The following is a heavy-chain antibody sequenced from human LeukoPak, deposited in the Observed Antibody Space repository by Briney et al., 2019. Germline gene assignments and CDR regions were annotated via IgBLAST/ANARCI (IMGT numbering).Heavy chain of an antibody. V-gene: IGHV3-23*01. CDR2: ITGSGTT. CDR3: AKNGAYSYEDYFDY. J-gene: IGHJ4*02. D-gene: IGHD5-18*01. Sequence: PGGSLRLSCAASESTFSTYSMNWVRQAPGKGLEWVSFITGSGTTYYADFVKGRFTISRDNAENTLYLQMNSLRAEDTAIYYCAKNGAYSYEDYFDYWGQGTLVTVSS. CDR1: ESTFSTYS.